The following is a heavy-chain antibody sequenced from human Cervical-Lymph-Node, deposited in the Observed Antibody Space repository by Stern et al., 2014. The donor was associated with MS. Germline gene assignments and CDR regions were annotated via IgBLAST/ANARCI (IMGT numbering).Heavy chain of an antibody. Sequence: QVQLVESGAEVKKPGSSVKVSCKASGGTFSSYAISWVRQAPGQGLEWMGGIIPIFGTANYAQKFQGRVTITADESTSTAYMELSSLRSEDTAVYYCARDPKGLYSGGIWGGYGMDVWGQGTTVTVSS. V-gene: IGHV1-69*01. J-gene: IGHJ6*02. D-gene: IGHD2-15*01. CDR2: IIPIFGTA. CDR3: ARDPKGLYSGGIWGGYGMDV. CDR1: GGTFSSYA.